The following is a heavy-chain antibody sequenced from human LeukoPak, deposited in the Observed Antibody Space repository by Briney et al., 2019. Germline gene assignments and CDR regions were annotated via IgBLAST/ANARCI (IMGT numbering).Heavy chain of an antibody. CDR1: GYTLTELS. V-gene: IGHV1-24*01. D-gene: IGHD5/OR15-5a*01. Sequence: ASVKVSCKVSGYTLTELSMHWVRQAPGKGLEWMGGFDPEDGETIYAQKFQGRVTMTEDTSTDTAYMELSSLRSEDTAVYYCATVLYDSPMYGMDVWGQGTTVTVSS. CDR2: FDPEDGET. J-gene: IGHJ6*02. CDR3: ATVLYDSPMYGMDV.